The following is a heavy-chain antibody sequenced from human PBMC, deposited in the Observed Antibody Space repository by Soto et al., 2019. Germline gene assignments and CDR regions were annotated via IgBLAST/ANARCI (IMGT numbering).Heavy chain of an antibody. CDR1: EFTFSRYT. Sequence: PGGSLTLSCAASEFTFSRYTLYWVRQAPGKGLEWISHISASSRTLFYADSVKGRFTISRDNAKNSLYLQMNSLRAEDTAVYYCARSYYDSSASYASYGMDVWGQGTTVTVSS. D-gene: IGHD3-22*01. J-gene: IGHJ6*02. CDR2: ISASSRTL. CDR3: ARSYYDSSASYASYGMDV. V-gene: IGHV3-48*01.